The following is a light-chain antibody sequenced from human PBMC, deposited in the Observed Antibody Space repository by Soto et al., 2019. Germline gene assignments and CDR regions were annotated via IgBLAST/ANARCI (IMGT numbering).Light chain of an antibody. V-gene: IGLV3-1*01. CDR3: QAWDRSTVV. J-gene: IGLJ2*01. CDR1: KLGTKY. Sequence: SYELNQPPSVSVSPGQTASITCSGDKLGTKYACWYQQKPGQSPVLVIYQDTKRPSGIPERFAGSNSGNTATLTISGTQAMDEADYYCQAWDRSTVVFGGGTKLTVL. CDR2: QDT.